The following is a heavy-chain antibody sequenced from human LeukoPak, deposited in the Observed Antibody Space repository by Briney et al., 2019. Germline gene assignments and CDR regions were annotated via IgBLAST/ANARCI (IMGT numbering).Heavy chain of an antibody. J-gene: IGHJ5*02. Sequence: SETLSLTCTVSGYSISSGYYWGWIRQPPGKGLEWIGSIYHSGSTYYNPSLKSRVTISVDTSKNQFSLKLSSVTAADTAVYYCARDPTTKVDPWGQGTLVTVSS. CDR1: GYSISSGYY. V-gene: IGHV4-38-2*02. D-gene: IGHD1-26*01. CDR2: IYHSGST. CDR3: ARDPTTKVDP.